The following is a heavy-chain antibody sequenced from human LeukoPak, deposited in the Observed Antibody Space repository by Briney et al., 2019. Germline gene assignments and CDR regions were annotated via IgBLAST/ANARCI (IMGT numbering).Heavy chain of an antibody. CDR3: VRRGGRFDT. V-gene: IGHV4-4*09. J-gene: IGHJ5*02. Sequence: SETLSLTCTVSGGSISGSYWSWIRQPPGKGLEWIGYIYSSGSTNYNPSLKSRVTIRVDTSRNQFSLKLSSVTAADTAVYYCVRRGGRFDTWGQGTLVTVSS. CDR1: GGSISGSY. CDR2: IYSSGST.